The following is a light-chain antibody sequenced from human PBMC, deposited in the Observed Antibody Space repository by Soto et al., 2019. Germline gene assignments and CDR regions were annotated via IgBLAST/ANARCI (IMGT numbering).Light chain of an antibody. Sequence: DIVMTQSPDSLAVSLGERATINCKSSQSVLYSSNNKNYLAWYQQKAGQPPKLLIYWASTRESGVPDRFSGSGSGTDFTLTISSLQAEDVAVYYCQKYDSTPWTFGQGTKVEIK. CDR3: QKYDSTPWT. J-gene: IGKJ1*01. CDR1: QSVLYSSNNKNY. V-gene: IGKV4-1*01. CDR2: WAS.